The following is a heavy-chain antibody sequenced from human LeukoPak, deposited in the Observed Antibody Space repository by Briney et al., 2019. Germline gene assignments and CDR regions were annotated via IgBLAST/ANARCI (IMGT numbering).Heavy chain of an antibody. CDR2: IKPNSGDT. Sequence: ASVKVSCKASGFTLIDYIHWVRQDPRQGLQWMGWIKPNSGDTDYAQGFQGRVTMTRDTSISTVYMELGSLRSDDTAVYYCARTDSVPAGDYHYWYMDVWGKGTTVTVSS. CDR1: GFTLIDY. V-gene: IGHV1-2*02. J-gene: IGHJ6*03. CDR3: ARTDSVPAGDYHYWYMDV. D-gene: IGHD2-2*01.